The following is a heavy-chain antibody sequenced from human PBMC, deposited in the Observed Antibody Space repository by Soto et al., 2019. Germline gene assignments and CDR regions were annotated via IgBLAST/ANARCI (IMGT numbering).Heavy chain of an antibody. V-gene: IGHV3-23*01. CDR3: AKDGHYGDYVLLNWFDP. CDR1: GFTFSSYW. D-gene: IGHD4-17*01. J-gene: IGHJ5*02. CDR2: ISGSGGST. Sequence: SLRLSREASGFTFSSYWMSWVRQAPGKRLEWVSAISGSGGSTYYADSVKGRFTISRDNSKNTLYLQMNSLRAEDTAVYYCAKDGHYGDYVLLNWFDPWGQGTLVTAPQ.